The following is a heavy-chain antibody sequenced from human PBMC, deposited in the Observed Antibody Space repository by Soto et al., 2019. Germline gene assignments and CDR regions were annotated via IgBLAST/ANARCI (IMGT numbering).Heavy chain of an antibody. J-gene: IGHJ6*02. CDR2: IDASGSRT. D-gene: IGHD2-15*01. V-gene: IGHV3-23*01. CDR1: GFTFASYA. CDR3: AKDGRFDSDGSLYYYYYGMDV. Sequence: GGSLRLSCAASGFTFASYAMAWVRQAPGKGVEWVSGIDASGSRTYYADSVKGRFTISRDNSRNTLFLQMDNLRGEDTAIYYCAKDGRFDSDGSLYYYYYGMDVWGQGTTVTVSS.